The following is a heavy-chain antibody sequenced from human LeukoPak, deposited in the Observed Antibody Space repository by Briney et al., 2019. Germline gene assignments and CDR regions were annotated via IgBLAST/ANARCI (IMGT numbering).Heavy chain of an antibody. CDR3: ARALVKNYYYYYMDV. D-gene: IGHD2-21*01. Sequence: ASETLSLTCTVSGGSISSGSYYWSWIRQPAGRGLEWIGRIYTSGDTNYNPSLKSRVTISLDTSKNQFSLRLSSVTAADTAVYYCARALVKNYYYYYMDVWGKGTTVTVSS. CDR1: GGSISSGSYY. J-gene: IGHJ6*03. CDR2: IYTSGDT. V-gene: IGHV4-61*02.